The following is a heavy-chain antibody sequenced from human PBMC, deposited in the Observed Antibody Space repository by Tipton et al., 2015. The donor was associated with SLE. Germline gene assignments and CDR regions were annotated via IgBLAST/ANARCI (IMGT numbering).Heavy chain of an antibody. CDR1: RFTFSSYG. J-gene: IGHJ3*02. V-gene: IGHV3-30*18. CDR3: AKGLSPRDAFDI. CDR2: IWYDGSNK. Sequence: TLSLTCAASRFTFSSYGMHWVRQAPGKGLEWVAVIWYDGSNKYYADSVKGRFTISRDNSKNTLYLQMNSLRAEDTAVYYCAKGLSPRDAFDIWGQGTMVTVSS.